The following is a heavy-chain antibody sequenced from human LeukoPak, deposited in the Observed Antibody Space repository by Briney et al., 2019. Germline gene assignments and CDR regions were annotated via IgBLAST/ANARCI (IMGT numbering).Heavy chain of an antibody. CDR1: GYTFTGYY. Sequence: GASVKVSCKASGYTFTGYYMHWVRQAPGQGLEWMGWINPNSGGTNYAQKFQGRVTMTRDTSISTAYMELSRLRSDDTAVYYCARVMAGYSSGWYWFDPWGQGTLVTVSS. J-gene: IGHJ5*02. D-gene: IGHD6-19*01. CDR3: ARVMAGYSSGWYWFDP. CDR2: INPNSGGT. V-gene: IGHV1-2*02.